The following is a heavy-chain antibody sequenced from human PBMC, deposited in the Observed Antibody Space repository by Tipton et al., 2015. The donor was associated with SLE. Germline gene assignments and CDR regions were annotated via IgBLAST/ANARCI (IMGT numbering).Heavy chain of an antibody. Sequence: TLSLTCTVSGGSISSYYWSWVRQPAGKGLEWIGYIYTSGSTNYNPSLKSRVTISVDTSKNQFSLKLSSVTAADTAVYYCARGEKWFGEPEADYWGQGTLVTVSS. J-gene: IGHJ4*02. CDR3: ARGEKWFGEPEADY. V-gene: IGHV4-4*09. CDR1: GGSISSYY. CDR2: IYTSGST. D-gene: IGHD3-10*01.